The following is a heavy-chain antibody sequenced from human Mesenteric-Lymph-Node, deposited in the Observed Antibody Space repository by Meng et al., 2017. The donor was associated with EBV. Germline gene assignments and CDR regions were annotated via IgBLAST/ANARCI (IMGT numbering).Heavy chain of an antibody. J-gene: IGHJ4*02. V-gene: IGHV4-4*02. CDR3: ARLAYGSGWYTSPFDS. CDR1: GVSIDIDKW. D-gene: IGHD6-19*01. CDR2: THHRGFA. Sequence: HLPEPGPRLVKPSGTLSLTCAVSGVSIDIDKWWSWVRQSPEKGLEWMGETHHRGFANYNPSLSSRVTMIMDKSKNQFSLELTSVTAADTAIYFCARLAYGSGWYTSPFDSWGQGILVTVSS.